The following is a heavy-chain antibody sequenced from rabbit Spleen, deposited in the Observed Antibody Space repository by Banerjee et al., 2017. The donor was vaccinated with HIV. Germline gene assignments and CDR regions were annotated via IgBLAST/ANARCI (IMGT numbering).Heavy chain of an antibody. D-gene: IGHD8-1*01. CDR2: IDAGSSTFT. J-gene: IGHJ4*01. CDR3: ARDAGSYDYIDVYFNL. V-gene: IGHV1S40*01. Sequence: QSLEESGGGLVKPGASLTLTCKASGVSFSISSYMCWVRQAPGKGLEWIACIDAGSSTFTYYATWAKGRFTISKTSSTTVTLQMTSLTVADTATYFCARDAGSYDYIDVYFNLWGPGTLVTVS. CDR1: GVSFSISSY.